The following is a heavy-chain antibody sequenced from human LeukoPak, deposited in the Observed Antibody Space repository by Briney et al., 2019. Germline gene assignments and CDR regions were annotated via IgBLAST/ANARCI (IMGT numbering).Heavy chain of an antibody. V-gene: IGHV1-3*03. CDR1: GYTFTSYA. Sequence: ASVRVSCKASGYTFTSYAMHWVRQAPGQRLEWMGWINAGNGNTKYSQEFQGRVTITRDTSASTAYMELSSLRAEDTAVYYCARGPGPDSSGWYGSGFDYWGQGTLVTVSS. D-gene: IGHD6-19*01. CDR3: ARGPGPDSSGWYGSGFDY. J-gene: IGHJ4*02. CDR2: INAGNGNT.